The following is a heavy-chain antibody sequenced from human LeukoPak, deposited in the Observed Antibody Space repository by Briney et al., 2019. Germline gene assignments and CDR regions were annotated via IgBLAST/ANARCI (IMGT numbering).Heavy chain of an antibody. CDR2: VHLDGRT. D-gene: IGHD3-3*01. J-gene: IGHJ4*02. Sequence: RSESLSLTCGVSGGSVTSTNWRTWVRQPPGKGLEWIGEVHLDGRTNYNPSLQSRITMSVDLSENHVSLKLTSVTAADTAVYYCAREGGFYRTLDYSGQGTLVLVTA. CDR3: AREGGFYRTLDY. CDR1: GGSVTSTNW. V-gene: IGHV4-4*02.